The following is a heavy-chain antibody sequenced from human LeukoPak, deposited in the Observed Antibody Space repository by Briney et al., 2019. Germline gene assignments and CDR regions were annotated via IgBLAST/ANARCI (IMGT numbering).Heavy chain of an antibody. D-gene: IGHD4-17*01. CDR2: IYPGDSDT. CDR1: GYSFTSYW. Sequence: GESLKISCKGSGYSFTSYWIGWVRQMPGKGLEWMGIIYPGDSDTRYSPSFQGQVTISADKSINTAYLQWSSRKASHTAMYYCARQKTINSGDLDYWGQGTLVIVSS. V-gene: IGHV5-51*01. J-gene: IGHJ4*02. CDR3: ARQKTINSGDLDY.